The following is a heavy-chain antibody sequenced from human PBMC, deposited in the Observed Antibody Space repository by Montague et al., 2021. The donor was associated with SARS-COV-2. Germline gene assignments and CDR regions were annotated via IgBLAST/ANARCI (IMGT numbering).Heavy chain of an antibody. CDR2: INSDGSST. CDR3: ITMIVVAEDYFDY. V-gene: IGHV3-74*01. Sequence: SLRLSCAASGFTFSSYWMHWVRQAPGKGLVWVSRINSDGSSTSYAGSVKGRFTISRDNAKNTLYLQMNSLRAEDTAVYYCITMIVVAEDYFDYWGQGTLVTVSS. D-gene: IGHD3-22*01. J-gene: IGHJ4*02. CDR1: GFTFSSYW.